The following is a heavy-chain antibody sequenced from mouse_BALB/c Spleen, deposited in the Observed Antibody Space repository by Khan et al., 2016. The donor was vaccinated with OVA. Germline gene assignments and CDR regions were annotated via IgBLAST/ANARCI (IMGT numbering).Heavy chain of an antibody. Sequence: QLQQSGAELVKPGASVKISCKASGYTFTSYYLYWVKQRPGQGLEWIGGINPNNGVSHFNEKFKNKATLTVDSSSSTAYMQLNSLSSEDSAVYYCARSGYGNPFAYWGQGTLVTVSA. CDR3: ARSGYGNPFAY. V-gene: IGHV1S81*02. CDR2: INPNNGVS. D-gene: IGHD2-1*01. J-gene: IGHJ3*01. CDR1: GYTFTSYY.